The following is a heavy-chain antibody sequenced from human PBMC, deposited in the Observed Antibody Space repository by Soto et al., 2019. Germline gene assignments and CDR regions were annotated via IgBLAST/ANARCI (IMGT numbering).Heavy chain of an antibody. J-gene: IGHJ4*02. CDR1: GGSISSYY. Sequence: SETLSLTCTVSGGSISSYYWSWIRQPPGKGLEWIGYIYYSGSTNYNPSLKSRVTISVDTSKNQFSLKLSSVTAADTAVYYCARHGGGVDYWGQGTLVTVSS. V-gene: IGHV4-59*08. CDR3: ARHGGGVDY. CDR2: IYYSGST. D-gene: IGHD3-16*01.